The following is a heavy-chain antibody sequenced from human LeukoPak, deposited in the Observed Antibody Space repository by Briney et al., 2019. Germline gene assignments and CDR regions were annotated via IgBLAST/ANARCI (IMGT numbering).Heavy chain of an antibody. V-gene: IGHV4-39*01. D-gene: IGHD3-3*01. CDR2: IYYSGST. Sequence: PSETLSLTCTVAGGSISSSSYYWGWIRQPPGKGLEWIGSIYYSGSTYYNPSLTSRLTISVDTSKNQFSLKLSSVTAADTAVYYCARRGVRFLTWGYWGQGTLVTVSS. CDR3: ARRGVRFLTWGY. J-gene: IGHJ4*02. CDR1: GGSISSSSYY.